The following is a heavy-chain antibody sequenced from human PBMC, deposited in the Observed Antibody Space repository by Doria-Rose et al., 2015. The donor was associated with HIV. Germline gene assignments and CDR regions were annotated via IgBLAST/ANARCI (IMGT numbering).Heavy chain of an antibody. CDR1: GYSFATCW. V-gene: IGHV5-51*01. CDR2: IYPGDSDT. CDR3: ARQGYNYGYDY. Sequence: VQLVQSGAEVKKSGESLKISCKGSGYSFATCWIGWVRQMPGKGLEWMGIIYPGDSDTRYSPSFQGQVTFSADKSISTAYMQWSSLKASDTALYFCARQGYNYGYDYWGQGTLVTVSS. J-gene: IGHJ4*02. D-gene: IGHD5-18*01.